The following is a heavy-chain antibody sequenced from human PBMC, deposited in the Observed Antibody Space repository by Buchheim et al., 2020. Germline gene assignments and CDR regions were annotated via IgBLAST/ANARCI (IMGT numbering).Heavy chain of an antibody. CDR3: ARDRGYSSSSPYYYYGMDV. V-gene: IGHV3-48*03. D-gene: IGHD6-6*01. CDR1: GFTFSSYE. J-gene: IGHJ6*02. Sequence: EVQLVESGGGLVQPGGSLRLSCAASGFTFSSYEMNWVRQAPGKGLEWVSYISSSGSTIYYADSVKGRFTISRDNAKNSLYLQMNSLRAEDTAVYYCARDRGYSSSSPYYYYGMDVWGQGTT. CDR2: ISSSGSTI.